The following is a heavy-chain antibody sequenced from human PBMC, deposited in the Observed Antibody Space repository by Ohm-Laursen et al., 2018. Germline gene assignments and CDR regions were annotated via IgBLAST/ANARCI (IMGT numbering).Heavy chain of an antibody. V-gene: IGHV3-23*01. CDR2: ISGSGGST. CDR1: GFTFSSYA. J-gene: IGHJ4*02. CDR3: AKRRDSSGYYYFDY. Sequence: GSLRLSCTASGFTFSSYAMSWVRQAPGKGLEWVSAISGSGGSTYYADSVKGRFTISRDNSKNTLYLQMNSLRAEDTAVYYCAKRRDSSGYYYFDYWGQGTLVTVSS. D-gene: IGHD3-22*01.